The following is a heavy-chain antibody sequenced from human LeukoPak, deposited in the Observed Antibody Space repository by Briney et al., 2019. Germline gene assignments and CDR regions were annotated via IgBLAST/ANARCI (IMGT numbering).Heavy chain of an antibody. Sequence: GGSLRLSCAASGFTFSSYWMHWVRQAPGKGLVWVSRIDSDGSITSYADSVKGRFTISRDNAKNTLFLQMNSLRAEDTAVYYCARAGDYRTYYFDFWGRGTLVTVSS. D-gene: IGHD4-11*01. V-gene: IGHV3-74*01. CDR1: GFTFSSYW. J-gene: IGHJ4*02. CDR3: ARAGDYRTYYFDF. CDR2: IDSDGSIT.